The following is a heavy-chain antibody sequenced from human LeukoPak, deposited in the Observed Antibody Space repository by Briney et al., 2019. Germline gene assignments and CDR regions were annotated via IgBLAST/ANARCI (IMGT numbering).Heavy chain of an antibody. J-gene: IGHJ4*02. CDR2: ISYDGSNK. V-gene: IGHV3-30-3*01. D-gene: IGHD2-21*01. CDR3: AREILGMIGFDY. CDR1: GFTVSGNY. Sequence: GSLRLSCAASGFTVSGNYMSWVRQAPGKGLEWVALISYDGSNKYYADSVKGRFTISRDNSKNTLYLHLNSLRAEDTAVYYCAREILGMIGFDYWGQGTLVTVSS.